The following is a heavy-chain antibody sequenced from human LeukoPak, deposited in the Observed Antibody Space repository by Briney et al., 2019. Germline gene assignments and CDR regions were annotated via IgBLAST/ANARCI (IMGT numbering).Heavy chain of an antibody. J-gene: IGHJ4*02. D-gene: IGHD3-3*01. CDR1: GGTFSSYA. V-gene: IGHV1-69*13. CDR3: ARGSTIFGVVITYFDY. Sequence: GASVKVSCKASGGTFSSYAISWVRQAPGQGLEWMGGIIPIFGTANYAQKFQGRVTMTADESTSTAYMELSSLRSENTAVYYCARGSTIFGVVITYFDYWGQGTLATVSS. CDR2: IIPIFGTA.